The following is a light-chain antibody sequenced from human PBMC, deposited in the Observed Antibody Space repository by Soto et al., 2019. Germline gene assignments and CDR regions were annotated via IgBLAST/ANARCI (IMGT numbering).Light chain of an antibody. CDR3: QSYDSNNHWV. V-gene: IGLV6-57*04. Sequence: NFMLTQPHSVSESPGKTVSISCTRSSGSIASYYVQWYHQRPGSAPTTVIYEDEQRPSGVPDRFSGSIDSSSNSASLTISGLKTEDEAEYYCQSYDSNNHWVFGGGTKLTVL. CDR1: SGSIASYY. CDR2: EDE. J-gene: IGLJ3*02.